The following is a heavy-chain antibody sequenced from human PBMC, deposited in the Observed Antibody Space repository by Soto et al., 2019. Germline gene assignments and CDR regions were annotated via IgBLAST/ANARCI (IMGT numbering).Heavy chain of an antibody. CDR3: ATYGYDSSGYDDY. CDR2: IYYSGST. V-gene: IGHV4-39*01. CDR1: GGSISSSSYY. D-gene: IGHD3-22*01. Sequence: TLSLTCTVSGGSISSSSYYWGWIRQPPGKGLEWIGSIYYSGSTYYNPSLKSRVTISVDTSKNQFSLKLSSVTAADTAVYYCATYGYDSSGYDDYWGQGTLVTVSS. J-gene: IGHJ4*02.